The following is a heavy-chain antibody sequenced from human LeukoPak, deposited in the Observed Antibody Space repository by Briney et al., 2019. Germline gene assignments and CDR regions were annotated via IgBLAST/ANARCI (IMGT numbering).Heavy chain of an antibody. CDR3: AISYNYPTGEYAGNDAFDI. Sequence: GASVKLSCKASGYNFASFDINWVRQAPGQGLEWMGWISTYNGNTNYAQKVQGRVTMTADTSTSTAYMELRSLRSDDTAIYFCAISYNYPTGEYAGNDAFDIWGQGTLVTVS. CDR1: GYNFASFD. CDR2: ISTYNGNT. V-gene: IGHV1-18*01. D-gene: IGHD2-8*02. J-gene: IGHJ3*02.